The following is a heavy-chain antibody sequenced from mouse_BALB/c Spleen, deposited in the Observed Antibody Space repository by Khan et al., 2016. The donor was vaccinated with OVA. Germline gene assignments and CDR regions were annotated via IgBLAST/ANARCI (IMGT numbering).Heavy chain of an antibody. D-gene: IGHD2-10*01. CDR2: IWGDGST. V-gene: IGHV2-6-7*01. J-gene: IGHJ4*01. CDR3: ARAYYANYREAIAF. Sequence: QVQLKESGPGLVAPSQSLSITCTVSGFSLTGYGVNWVRQPPGKGLEWLGMIWGDGSTDYNSALKSRLSISKDNSKSQVFLKMNSLQTDDTARYYCARAYYANYREAIAFWGQGTSVTVSS. CDR1: GFSLTGYG.